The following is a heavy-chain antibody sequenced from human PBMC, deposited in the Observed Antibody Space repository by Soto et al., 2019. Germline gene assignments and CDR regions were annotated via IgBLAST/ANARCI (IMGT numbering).Heavy chain of an antibody. V-gene: IGHV4-59*01. D-gene: IGHD3-16*01. J-gene: IGHJ4*02. CDR2: IYYSGST. CDR3: ARGGRDGYIHDY. CDR1: GGSISSYY. Sequence: PSETLSLTCTVPGGSISSYYWSWIRQPPGKGLEWIGYIYYSGSTNYNPSLKSRVTISVDTSKNQFSLKLSSVTAADTAAYYCARGGRDGYIHDYWGQGTLVTVSS.